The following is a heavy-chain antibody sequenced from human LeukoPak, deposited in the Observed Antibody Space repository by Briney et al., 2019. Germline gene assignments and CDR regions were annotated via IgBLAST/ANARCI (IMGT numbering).Heavy chain of an antibody. Sequence: SETLSLTCTVSGGSISSYYWSWIRQPPGKGLEWIGYIYYSGSTNYNPSLKSRVTISVDTSKNQFSLKLSSVTAADTAVYYCARGLFGYYGSGSQIKCYFDYWGQGTLVTVSS. CDR3: ARGLFGYYGSGSQIKCYFDY. V-gene: IGHV4-59*01. CDR1: GGSISSYY. CDR2: IYYSGST. D-gene: IGHD3-10*01. J-gene: IGHJ4*02.